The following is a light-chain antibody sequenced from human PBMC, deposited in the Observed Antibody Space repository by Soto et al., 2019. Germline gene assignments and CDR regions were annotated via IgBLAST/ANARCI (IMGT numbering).Light chain of an antibody. CDR1: QSVDIN. J-gene: IGKJ1*01. CDR3: QQYRSWPRT. CDR2: GAS. V-gene: IGKV3-15*01. Sequence: EIVLTQSPATLSVSPGERVTLSCRASQSVDINLAWYQQKPGQAPRLLIYGASTRATDMPGRFSGRGAGGEFTLTISSLQSEDFAVYYCQQYRSWPRTFGQGTKVDIK.